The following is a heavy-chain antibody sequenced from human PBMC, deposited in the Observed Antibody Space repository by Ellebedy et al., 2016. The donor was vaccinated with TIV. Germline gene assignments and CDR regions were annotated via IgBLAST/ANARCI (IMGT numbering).Heavy chain of an antibody. J-gene: IGHJ4*02. Sequence: GESLKISXAASGFTFSSYAMHWVRQAPGKGLEWVAVISYDGSNKYYADSVKGRFTISRDNSKNTLYLQMNSMRAEDTAVYYCARGPDGDYGDLYFDYWGQGTLVTVSS. CDR1: GFTFSSYA. CDR2: ISYDGSNK. V-gene: IGHV3-30-3*01. CDR3: ARGPDGDYGDLYFDY. D-gene: IGHD4-17*01.